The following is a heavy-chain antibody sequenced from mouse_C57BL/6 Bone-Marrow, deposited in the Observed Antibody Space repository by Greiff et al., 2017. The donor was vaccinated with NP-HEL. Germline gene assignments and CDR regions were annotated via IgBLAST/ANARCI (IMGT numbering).Heavy chain of an antibody. Sequence: QVQLKESGAELMKPGASVKLSCKATGYTFTGYWIEWVKQRPGHGLEWIGEILPGSGSSTYTAKLKGKATFTANTSYNTSYMQLSNLTTEDSAIYDCARGPPYGSSLDYWGQGTTLTVSS. CDR2: ILPGSGSS. CDR1: GYTFTGYW. V-gene: IGHV1-9*01. J-gene: IGHJ2*01. D-gene: IGHD1-1*01. CDR3: ARGPPYGSSLDY.